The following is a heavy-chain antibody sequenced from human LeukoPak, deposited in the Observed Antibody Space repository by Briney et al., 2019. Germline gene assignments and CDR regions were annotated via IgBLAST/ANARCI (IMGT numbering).Heavy chain of an antibody. CDR1: GGSISSYY. V-gene: IGHV4-59*01. CDR2: IYYSGST. Sequence: SETLSLTCTVSGGSISSYYWSWIRQPPGKGLEWIGYIYYSGSTNYNPSLKSRVTISVDTSKNQFSLKLSSVTAADTAVYYCARDPAAGRGGNWFDPWGQGTLVTVSS. D-gene: IGHD6-25*01. CDR3: ARDPAAGRGGNWFDP. J-gene: IGHJ5*02.